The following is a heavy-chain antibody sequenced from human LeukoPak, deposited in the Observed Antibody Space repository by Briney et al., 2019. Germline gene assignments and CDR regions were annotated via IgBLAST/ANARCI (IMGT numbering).Heavy chain of an antibody. CDR2: IYYSGST. V-gene: IGHV4-31*03. CDR3: ARRSGTEERGYFDY. Sequence: SETLSLTCTLSGGSIRSGGYYWSWIRQHPGKGLEWIGYIYYSGSTYYNPSLKSRVTISVDTSKNQFSLKLSSVTAADTAVYYCARRSGTEERGYFDYWGQGTLVTVSS. J-gene: IGHJ4*02. CDR1: GGSIRSGGYY. D-gene: IGHD1-1*01.